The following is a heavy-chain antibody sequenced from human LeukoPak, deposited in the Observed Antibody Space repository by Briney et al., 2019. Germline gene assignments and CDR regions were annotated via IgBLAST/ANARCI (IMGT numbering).Heavy chain of an antibody. J-gene: IGHJ4*02. D-gene: IGHD3-10*01. CDR3: ARGYYGSGAYDY. CDR1: GGTFSSYA. Sequence: ASVKVSCKASGGTFSSYAISWVRQAPGQGLEWMGRINPNSGGTNYAQKFQGRVTMTRDTSISTAYMELSRLRFDDTAVYYCARGYYGSGAYDYWGQGTLVTVSS. V-gene: IGHV1-2*06. CDR2: INPNSGGT.